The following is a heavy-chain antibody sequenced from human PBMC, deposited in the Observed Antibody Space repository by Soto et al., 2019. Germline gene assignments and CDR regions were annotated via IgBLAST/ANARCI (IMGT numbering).Heavy chain of an antibody. D-gene: IGHD1-26*01. CDR1: GYSFTNYW. CDR2: IYPVDSTT. V-gene: IGHV5-51*01. J-gene: IGHJ4*02. Sequence: GESLKISCKGSGYSFTNYWIAWVRQMPEEGLERMGIIYPVDSTTRYSPSYQGQVTMSVDKSTSTAFLQLSSLRTSDTAIFFCARHRNSDSPVAYYFDNWGQGTLVTVSS. CDR3: ARHRNSDSPVAYYFDN.